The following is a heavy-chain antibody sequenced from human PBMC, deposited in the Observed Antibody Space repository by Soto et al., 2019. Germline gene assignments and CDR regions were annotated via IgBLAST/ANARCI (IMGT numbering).Heavy chain of an antibody. Sequence: GGSLRLSCAASGFTFSSYGMHWVRQAPGKGLEWVAVISYDGSNKYYADSVKGRFTISRDNSKNTLYLQMNSLRAEDTAVYYCAKDIQSRVVGWFDPWGQGTLVTVSS. J-gene: IGHJ5*02. V-gene: IGHV3-30*18. D-gene: IGHD2-21*01. CDR1: GFTFSSYG. CDR3: AKDIQSRVVGWFDP. CDR2: ISYDGSNK.